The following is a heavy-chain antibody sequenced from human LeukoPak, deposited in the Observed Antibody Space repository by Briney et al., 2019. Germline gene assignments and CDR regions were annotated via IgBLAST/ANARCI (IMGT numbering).Heavy chain of an antibody. Sequence: SETLSLTCTVSGGSISSSSYYWGWIRQPPGKGLEWIVNIYYSGSTYYNPSLKSRVTISEDTSKNQFSLKLSSVTATDTAVYYCARAYYYDSGGNYWRVDAFDIWGQGTMVTVSS. CDR2: IYYSGST. CDR1: GGSISSSSYY. V-gene: IGHV4-39*01. CDR3: ARAYYYDSGGNYWRVDAFDI. D-gene: IGHD3-22*01. J-gene: IGHJ3*02.